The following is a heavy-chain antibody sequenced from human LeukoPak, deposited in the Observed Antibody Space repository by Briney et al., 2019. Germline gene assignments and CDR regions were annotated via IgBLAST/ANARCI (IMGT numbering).Heavy chain of an antibody. V-gene: IGHV3-23*01. J-gene: IGHJ4*02. CDR3: AKASWVSTADAVL. CDR2: LRGDGET. D-gene: IGHD3-16*01. CDR1: GFIFSNYA. Sequence: PGGSLRLSCVASGFIFSNYAMSWVRQAPARKLEWVSSLRGDGETFYADSVKGRFTLSRDESRNTVYLHLNILRVEDTAIYYCAKASWVSTADAVLWGQGTVVTVT.